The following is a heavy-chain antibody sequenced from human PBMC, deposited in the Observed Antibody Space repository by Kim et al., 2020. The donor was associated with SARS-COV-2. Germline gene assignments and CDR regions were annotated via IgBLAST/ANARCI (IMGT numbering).Heavy chain of an antibody. J-gene: IGHJ4*02. V-gene: IGHV4-39*01. D-gene: IGHD6-13*01. Sequence: KSRVTISVDTSKNQFSLKLSSVTAADTAVYYCARHGILNIAAAGDGYFDYWGQGTLVTVSS. CDR3: ARHGILNIAAAGDGYFDY.